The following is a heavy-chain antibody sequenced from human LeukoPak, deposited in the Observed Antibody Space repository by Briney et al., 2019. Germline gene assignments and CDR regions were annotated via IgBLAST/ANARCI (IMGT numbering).Heavy chain of an antibody. CDR3: ARVEVYPLLYYYYYMDV. CDR2: IIPIFGTA. CDR1: GGTFSIYA. J-gene: IGHJ6*03. V-gene: IGHV1-69*13. Sequence: SVRVSCKASGGTFSIYAISWVRQAPGQGLEWMGGIIPIFGTANYAQKFQGRVTITADESTSTAYMELSSLRSEDTAVYYCARVEVYPLLYYYYYMDVWGKGTTVTVSS. D-gene: IGHD2-8*01.